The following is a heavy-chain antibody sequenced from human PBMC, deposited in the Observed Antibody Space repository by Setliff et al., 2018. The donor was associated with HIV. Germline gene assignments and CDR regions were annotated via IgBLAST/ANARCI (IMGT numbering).Heavy chain of an antibody. J-gene: IGHJ4*02. CDR2: IYYSGRT. CDR3: ARGRFHRLHRPYSGSGSLGIQYFDY. Sequence: PSETLSLTCSVSGGSISGYYWNWIRQPPGKGLEWIGCIYYSGRTTYNSSLKSRVTISLDTSKSQFSLRLNSVTATDTALYYCARGRFHRLHRPYSGSGSLGIQYFDYWGQGTLVTVSS. D-gene: IGHD3-10*01. V-gene: IGHV4-59*12. CDR1: GGSISGYY.